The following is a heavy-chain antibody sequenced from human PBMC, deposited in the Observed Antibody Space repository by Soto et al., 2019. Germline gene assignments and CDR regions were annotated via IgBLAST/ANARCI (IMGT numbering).Heavy chain of an antibody. D-gene: IGHD5-12*01. CDR1: GGSISSGDYY. CDR2: IYYSGST. Sequence: QVQLQESGPGLVKPSQTLSLTCTVSGGSISSGDYYWSWIRQPPGQGLEWIGYIYYSGSTYYNPSLKSRVTISVDTSKNQFSLKLSSVTAADTAVYYCARVSLRDIVATMLPSDRRGMDVWGQGTTVTVSS. CDR3: ARVSLRDIVATMLPSDRRGMDV. J-gene: IGHJ6*02. V-gene: IGHV4-30-4*01.